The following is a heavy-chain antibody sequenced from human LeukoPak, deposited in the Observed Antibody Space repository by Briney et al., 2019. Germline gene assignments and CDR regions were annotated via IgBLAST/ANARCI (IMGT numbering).Heavy chain of an antibody. CDR1: GFTFDDYA. V-gene: IGHV3-9*01. J-gene: IGHJ4*02. Sequence: GGSLRLSCAASGFTFDDYAMHWVRHAPGKGLEWVSGISWNSGSIGYADSVKGRFTISRDNAKNSLYLQMNSLRAEDTALYYCAKGDSSGYYPFFDYWGQGTLVTVSS. CDR2: ISWNSGSI. CDR3: AKGDSSGYYPFFDY. D-gene: IGHD3-22*01.